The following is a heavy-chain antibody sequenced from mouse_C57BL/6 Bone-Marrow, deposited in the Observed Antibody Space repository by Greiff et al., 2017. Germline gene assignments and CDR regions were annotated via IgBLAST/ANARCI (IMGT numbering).Heavy chain of an antibody. J-gene: IGHJ4*01. CDR3: AVYEYDGYYYAMDY. CDR2: IYPGGGYT. D-gene: IGHD2-4*01. Sequence: QVQLQQSGAELVRPGTSVKMSCKASGYTFTNYWIGWAKQRPGHGLEWIGDIYPGGGYTNYNEKFKGKATLTADKSSSTAYMQFSSLTSEDSAIYYCAVYEYDGYYYAMDYWGQGTSVTVSS. CDR1: GYTFTNYW. V-gene: IGHV1-63*01.